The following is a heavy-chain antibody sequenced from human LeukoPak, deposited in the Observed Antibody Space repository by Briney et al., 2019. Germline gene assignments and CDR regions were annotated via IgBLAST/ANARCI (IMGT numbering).Heavy chain of an antibody. CDR2: MNPNSGGT. CDR3: AKDPCYDSSGRYYYYFYMDV. V-gene: IGHV1-2*04. D-gene: IGHD3-22*01. CDR1: GYTFTGYY. J-gene: IGHJ6*03. Sequence: ASVKVSCKASGYTFTGYYMHWVRQAPGQGLEWMGWMNPNSGGTNYAQKFQGWVTMTRDTSISTAYMELSRLRSDDTAVYYCAKDPCYDSSGRYYYYFYMDVWGKGTTVTVSS.